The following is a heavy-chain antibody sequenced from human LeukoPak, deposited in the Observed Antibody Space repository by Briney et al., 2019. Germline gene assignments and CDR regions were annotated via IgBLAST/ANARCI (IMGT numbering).Heavy chain of an antibody. D-gene: IGHD6-13*01. V-gene: IGHV1-69*13. CDR2: IIPIFGTA. CDR1: GGTFSSYA. CDR3: ARDIAAAPTYYYYGMDV. Sequence: ASVKVSCKASGGTFSSYAISWVRQAPGQGLEWMGGIIPIFGTANYAQKFQGRVTITADESTSTAYMELSSLRSEDTAVYYCARDIAAAPTYYYYGMDVWGQGTTVTVSS. J-gene: IGHJ6*02.